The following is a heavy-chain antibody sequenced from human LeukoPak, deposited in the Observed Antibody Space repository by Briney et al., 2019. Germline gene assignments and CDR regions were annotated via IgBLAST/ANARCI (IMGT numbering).Heavy chain of an antibody. CDR1: GGSFSGYY. CDR3: ARDPPTTVTTHYYYGMDV. J-gene: IGHJ6*02. CDR2: INHSGST. Sequence: SETLSLTCAVYGGSFSGYYWSWIRQPPGKGLEWIGEINHSGSTNYNPSLKSRVTISVDTSKNQFSLKLSSVTAADTAVYYCARDPPTTVTTHYYYGMDVWGQRTTVTVSS. D-gene: IGHD4-17*01. V-gene: IGHV4-34*01.